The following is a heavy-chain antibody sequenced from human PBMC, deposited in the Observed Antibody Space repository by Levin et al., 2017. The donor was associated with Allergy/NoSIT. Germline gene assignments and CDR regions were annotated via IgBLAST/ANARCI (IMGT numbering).Heavy chain of an antibody. Sequence: GGSLRLSCKASGFTFRYGFMFTDYAMSWVRPAPGRGLEWVSGISASGEKTYYRDSVKGRFTISRDNSRNTLHLQMNGLRADDAAVYYCAKDLSRRLLTGYPGDHYYGMDVWGQGTTVTVSS. D-gene: IGHD3-9*01. V-gene: IGHV3-23*01. CDR3: AKDLSRRLLTGYPGDHYYGMDV. CDR2: ISASGEKT. CDR1: GFTFRYGFMFTDYA. J-gene: IGHJ6*02.